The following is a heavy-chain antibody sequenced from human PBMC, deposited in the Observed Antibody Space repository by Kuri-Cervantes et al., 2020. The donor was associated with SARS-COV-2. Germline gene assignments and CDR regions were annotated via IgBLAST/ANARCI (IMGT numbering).Heavy chain of an antibody. CDR2: VSSSSSYI. V-gene: IGHV3-21*01. D-gene: IGHD6-13*01. CDR3: ARGGYSSSWYSDY. CDR1: GFTFSNYA. J-gene: IGHJ4*02. Sequence: GGSLRLSCAASGFTFSNYAMSWVRQAPGKGLEWVSSVSSSSSYIYYADSVKGRFTISRDNAKNSLYLQMNSLRAEDTVVYYCARGGYSSSWYSDYWGQGTLVTVSS.